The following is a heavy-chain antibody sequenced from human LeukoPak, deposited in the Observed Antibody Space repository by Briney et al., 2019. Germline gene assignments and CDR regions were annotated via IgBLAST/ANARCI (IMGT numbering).Heavy chain of an antibody. J-gene: IGHJ6*03. D-gene: IGHD2-15*01. Sequence: SETLSLTCTVSGGSISSSSYHWGWLRQPPGKGREWLGCIYYSGSHYYHPSLNSRVTISVDTSKNQFSLKLSSVTAADTAVYYCARGVVGHGTYYYYMDVWGKGTTVTVSS. CDR3: ARGVVGHGTYYYYMDV. CDR1: GGSISSSSYH. V-gene: IGHV4-39*07. CDR2: IYYSGSH.